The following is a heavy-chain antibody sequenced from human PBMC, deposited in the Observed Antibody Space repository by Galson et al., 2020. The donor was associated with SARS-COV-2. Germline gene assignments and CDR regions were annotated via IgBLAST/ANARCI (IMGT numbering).Heavy chain of an antibody. CDR3: ARGGSLGTSSFAFDI. CDR2: VYDSALT. Sequence: ETSETLSLTCTVSGGSINRQYWNWLRQPPGKGLEWIGYVYDSALTNYNPSLKSRVSISLDTSKNQLSLNLSSVTAGDTAVYYCARGGSLGTSSFAFDIWGQGTMVSVSS. D-gene: IGHD6-6*01. J-gene: IGHJ3*02. CDR1: GGSINRQY. V-gene: IGHV4-59*03.